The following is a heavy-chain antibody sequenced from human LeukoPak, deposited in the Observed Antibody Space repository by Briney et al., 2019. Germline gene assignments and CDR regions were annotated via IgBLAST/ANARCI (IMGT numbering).Heavy chain of an antibody. CDR1: GFTFRNYG. Sequence: GRSLTLSCAASGFTFRNYGMHWVRQAPGKGLEWVAVIWYDGSNKYYADSVKGRFTISRDNSKNTLYLQMNSLRAEDTAVYYCARGVAANSGVFGYWGQGTLVTVSS. CDR2: IWYDGSNK. D-gene: IGHD2-15*01. V-gene: IGHV3-33*01. J-gene: IGHJ4*02. CDR3: ARGVAANSGVFGY.